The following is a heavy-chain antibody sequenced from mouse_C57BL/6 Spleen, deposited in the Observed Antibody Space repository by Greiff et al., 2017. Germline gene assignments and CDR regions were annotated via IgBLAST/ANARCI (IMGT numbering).Heavy chain of an antibody. J-gene: IGHJ3*01. CDR3: ASWDWFAY. D-gene: IGHD4-1*01. V-gene: IGHV1-50*01. CDR2: IDPSDSYT. Sequence: QVQLQQPGAELVKPGASVKLSCKASGYTFTSYWMQWVKQRPGQGLEWIGEIDPSDSYTNYNQKFKGKATLTVDTSSSTAYMQLSSLTSEDAAVYYCASWDWFAYWGQGTLVTVAA. CDR1: GYTFTSYW.